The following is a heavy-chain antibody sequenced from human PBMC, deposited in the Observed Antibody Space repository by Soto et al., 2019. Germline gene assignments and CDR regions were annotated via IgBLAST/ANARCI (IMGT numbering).Heavy chain of an antibody. D-gene: IGHD1-26*01. J-gene: IGHJ6*02. Sequence: GASVKVSCKVSGYTLTELSMHWVRQAPGKGLEWMGGFDPEDGETIYAQKFQGRVTMTEDTSTDTAYMELSSLRSEDTAVYYCASAGGATTGYYYYGMDVWGQVPTVTFSS. CDR1: GYTLTELS. CDR3: ASAGGATTGYYYYGMDV. CDR2: FDPEDGET. V-gene: IGHV1-24*01.